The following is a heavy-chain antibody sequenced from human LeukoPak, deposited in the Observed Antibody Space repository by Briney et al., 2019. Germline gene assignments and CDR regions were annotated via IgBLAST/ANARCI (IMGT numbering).Heavy chain of an antibody. D-gene: IGHD4-17*01. CDR3: ARKLDYGDYVGYYYYGMDV. Sequence: PGGSLRLSCAASGFTFSSYAMSWVRQAPGKGLEWVSYISSSGSTIYYADSVKGRFTISRDNAKNSLYLQMNSLRAEDTAVYYCARKLDYGDYVGYYYYGMDVWGQGTTVTVSS. V-gene: IGHV3-48*04. J-gene: IGHJ6*02. CDR2: ISSSGSTI. CDR1: GFTFSSYA.